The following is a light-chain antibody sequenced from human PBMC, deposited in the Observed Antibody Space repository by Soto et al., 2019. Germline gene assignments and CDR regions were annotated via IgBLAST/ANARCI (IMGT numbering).Light chain of an antibody. J-gene: IGLJ2*01. CDR2: DVS. CDR3: NSYTTSSTLVV. Sequence: QSALTQPASVSGSPGQSITISCTGTSSDVGGYNYVSWYQQHPGKAPKLMIYDVSNRPSGVSNHFSGSKSGNTASLTISGLQAEDEAEYYCNSYTTSSTLVVFGGGTKLTVL. CDR1: SSDVGGYNY. V-gene: IGLV2-14*01.